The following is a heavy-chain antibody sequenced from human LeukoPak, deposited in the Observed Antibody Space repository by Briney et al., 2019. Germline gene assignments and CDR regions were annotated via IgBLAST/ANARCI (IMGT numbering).Heavy chain of an antibody. CDR1: GGTFSSYA. CDR2: IIPIFGTA. Sequence: ASVKVSCKASGGTFSSYAISWVRQAPGQGLEWMGGIIPIFGTANYAQKFQGRVTITADESTSTAYMELSSLRSEDTAVYYCARGLLLVPAAYTEFDYWGQGTLVTVSS. CDR3: ARGLLLVPAAYTEFDY. D-gene: IGHD2-2*01. J-gene: IGHJ4*02. V-gene: IGHV1-69*13.